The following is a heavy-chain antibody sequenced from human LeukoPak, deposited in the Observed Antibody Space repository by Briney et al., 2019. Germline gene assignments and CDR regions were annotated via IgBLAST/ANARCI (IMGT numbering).Heavy chain of an antibody. Sequence: GGSLRLSCAASGFTFSSYAMSWVRQAPGKGLEWVSAISGSGGSTYYADSVKGRFTISRDNSKNTLYLQMNSLRAEDTAVYYCAKRSFQLLSFYYYYYMDVWGKGTTVTVS. V-gene: IGHV3-23*01. J-gene: IGHJ6*03. CDR2: ISGSGGST. CDR3: AKRSFQLLSFYYYYYMDV. CDR1: GFTFSSYA. D-gene: IGHD2-2*01.